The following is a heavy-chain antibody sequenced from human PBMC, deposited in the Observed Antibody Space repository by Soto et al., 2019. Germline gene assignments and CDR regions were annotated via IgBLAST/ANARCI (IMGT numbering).Heavy chain of an antibody. Sequence: QVQLVQSGAEVKKPGASVKVSCKASGYTFTSYDINWVRQATGQGLEWMGWMNPNSGNTGYAQKFQGRVTMTRNTSISTGYMELSSLRSEDTAVYYCARGLAVWNYVALGYWGQGTLVTVSS. J-gene: IGHJ4*02. D-gene: IGHD1-7*01. CDR1: GYTFTSYD. CDR2: MNPNSGNT. CDR3: ARGLAVWNYVALGY. V-gene: IGHV1-8*01.